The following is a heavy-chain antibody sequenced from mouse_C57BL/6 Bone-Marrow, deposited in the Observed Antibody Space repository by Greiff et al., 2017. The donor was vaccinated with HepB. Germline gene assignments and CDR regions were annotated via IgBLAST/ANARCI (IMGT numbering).Heavy chain of an antibody. D-gene: IGHD1-1*01. CDR2: IDPNSGGT. CDR1: GYTFTSYW. J-gene: IGHJ1*03. CDR3: ARGGITTVVAKDWYFDV. Sequence: VQLQQSGAELVKPGASVKLSCKASGYTFTSYWMHWVKQRPGRGLEWIGRIDPNSGGTKYNEKFKSKATLTVDKPSSTAYMQLSSLTSEDSAVYFCARGGITTVVAKDWYFDVWGTGTTVTVSS. V-gene: IGHV1-62-3*01.